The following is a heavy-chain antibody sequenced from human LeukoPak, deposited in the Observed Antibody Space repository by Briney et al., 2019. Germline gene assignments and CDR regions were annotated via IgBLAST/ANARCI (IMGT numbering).Heavy chain of an antibody. CDR2: ISSGSSYI. V-gene: IGHV3-21*01. CDR3: AKDRGDIVVVPAPTGV. J-gene: IGHJ4*02. Sequence: PGGSLRLSCAASGFTFSSYSMNWVRQAPGKGLEWVSSISSGSSYIYYADSVKGRFTISRDNAKNSLYLQMNSLRAEDTAVYYCAKDRGDIVVVPAPTGVWGQGTLVTVSS. CDR1: GFTFSSYS. D-gene: IGHD2-2*01.